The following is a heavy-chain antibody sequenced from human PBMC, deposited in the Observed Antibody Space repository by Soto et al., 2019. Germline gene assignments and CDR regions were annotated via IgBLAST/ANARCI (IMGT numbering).Heavy chain of an antibody. CDR2: IFSNDEK. CDR1: GFSLSNARMG. J-gene: IGHJ4*02. D-gene: IGHD3-22*01. CDR3: ARRYGHYDSSGYHFDY. Sequence: SGPTLVNPTETLTLTCTVSGFSLSNARMGVSWIRQPPGKALEWLAHIFSNDEKSYSTSLKSRLTISKDTSKSQVVLTMTNMDPVDTATYYCARRYGHYDSSGYHFDYWGQGTLVTVYS. V-gene: IGHV2-26*01.